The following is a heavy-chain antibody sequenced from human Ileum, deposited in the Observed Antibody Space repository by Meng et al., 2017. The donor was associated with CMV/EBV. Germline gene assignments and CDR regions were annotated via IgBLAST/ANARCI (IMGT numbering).Heavy chain of an antibody. CDR2: IKTDGNA. Sequence: QVQLTEGAEGPLSPAEALSPSAAYSSASLGCIFVSWIPQRAGEVLEWISLIKTDGNAYYNPSLEGRVTMTLDMSMNLFYLRLTSVTAADTAVYYCAKEQHGHSWYYFDPWGQGTLVTVSS. D-gene: IGHD6-13*01. J-gene: IGHJ5*02. V-gene: IGHV4-4*07. CDR3: AKEQHGHSWYYFDP. CDR1: SASLGCIF.